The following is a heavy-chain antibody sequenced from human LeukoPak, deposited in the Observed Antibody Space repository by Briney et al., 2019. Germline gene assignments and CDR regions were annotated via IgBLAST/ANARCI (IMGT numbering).Heavy chain of an antibody. J-gene: IGHJ4*02. CDR3: ARQGGDILTGYLDY. CDR1: GFXFSDYY. V-gene: IGHV3-11*03. CDR2: ISSSGTYI. Sequence: GGSLRLSCGTSGFXFSDYYMSWIRQAPGKGLEWVSYISSSGTYINSADSVKGRFTISRDYPKNSLYLQMSSLRAEDTAVYYCARQGGDILTGYLDYWGQGTLVTVSS. D-gene: IGHD3-9*01.